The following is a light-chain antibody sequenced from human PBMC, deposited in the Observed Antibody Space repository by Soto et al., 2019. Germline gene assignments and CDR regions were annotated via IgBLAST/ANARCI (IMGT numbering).Light chain of an antibody. CDR1: SSNIGKNY. V-gene: IGLV1-47*01. CDR2: RNN. Sequence: QSVLTQPPSASGTPGQRVTISCSGSSSNIGKNYVYWYQQLPVTAPKLLIYRNNQRPSGVPDQFTGSNAGTSASLSISGRRSEDEAYYYCSVWEANLSAWVFGGGTKLTVL. J-gene: IGLJ3*02. CDR3: SVWEANLSAWV.